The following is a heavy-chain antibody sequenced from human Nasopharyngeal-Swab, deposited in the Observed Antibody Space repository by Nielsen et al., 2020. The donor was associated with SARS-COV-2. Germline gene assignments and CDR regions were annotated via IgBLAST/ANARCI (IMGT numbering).Heavy chain of an antibody. CDR2: ISASGTT. Sequence: SETLSLTCPVSGGSLNGVDYYWSWIRLPAGEGLEWIGRISASGTTNYNPSLKSRVTISLDTSKSQLSLKLYSATAAETAVYYCAREGRYYDRSAYNHYYFDSWGQGTLVTVSS. V-gene: IGHV4-61*02. J-gene: IGHJ4*02. CDR3: AREGRYYDRSAYNHYYFDS. CDR1: GGSLNGVDYY. D-gene: IGHD3-22*01.